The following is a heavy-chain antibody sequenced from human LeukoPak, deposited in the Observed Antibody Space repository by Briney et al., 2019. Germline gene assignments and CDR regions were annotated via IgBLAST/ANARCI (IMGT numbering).Heavy chain of an antibody. D-gene: IGHD2-15*01. Sequence: PGGSLRLSCAASGFSFSGYGMHWVRQAPGKGLEWVAFIRYDGSNEYYADPVKGRLTISRDKSKNTLSLQMNGLRVEDTAVNYCAKVMPPGRIRFYSYYMDVWGKGTTVTVS. V-gene: IGHV3-30*02. CDR3: AKVMPPGRIRFYSYYMDV. J-gene: IGHJ6*03. CDR1: GFSFSGYG. CDR2: IRYDGSNE.